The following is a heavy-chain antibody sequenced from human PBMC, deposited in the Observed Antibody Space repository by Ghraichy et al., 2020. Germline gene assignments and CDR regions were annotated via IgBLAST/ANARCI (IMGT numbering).Heavy chain of an antibody. J-gene: IGHJ6*02. CDR1: GGSFSAYY. Sequence: SETLSLTCAVYGGSFSAYYWSWIRQPPGKGLEWIGEINHSGSTNYNPSLKSRVTISVDTSKNQFSLNLSSVTAADTAVYYCARGIAAPGETYYYGMDVWGQGTTVTVSS. CDR2: INHSGST. D-gene: IGHD6-13*01. V-gene: IGHV4-34*01. CDR3: ARGIAAPGETYYYGMDV.